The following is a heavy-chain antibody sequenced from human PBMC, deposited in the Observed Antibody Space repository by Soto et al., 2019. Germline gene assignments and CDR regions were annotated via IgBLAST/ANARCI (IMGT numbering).Heavy chain of an antibody. CDR2: ISYDGSNK. Sequence: GGSLRLSCAASGFTFSSYGMHWVRQAPGKGLEWVAVISYDGSNKYYADSVKGRFAISRDNSKNTLYLQMNSLRAEDTAVYYCAKDIVPAAQQTNYYYYYGMDVWGQGTTVTV. D-gene: IGHD2-2*01. J-gene: IGHJ6*02. CDR3: AKDIVPAAQQTNYYYYYGMDV. CDR1: GFTFSSYG. V-gene: IGHV3-30*18.